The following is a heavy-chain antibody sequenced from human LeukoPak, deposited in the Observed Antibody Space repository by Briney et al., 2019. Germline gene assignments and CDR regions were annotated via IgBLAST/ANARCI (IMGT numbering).Heavy chain of an antibody. CDR1: GGSISSYY. CDR3: ASQGDVVATSPFDY. Sequence: SETLSLTCTVSGGSISSYYWSRIRQPPGKGLEWIGYIYYSGSTNYNPSLKSRVTISVDTSKNQFSLKLSSVTAADTAVYYCASQGDVVATSPFDYWGQGTLVTVSS. J-gene: IGHJ4*02. D-gene: IGHD5-12*01. V-gene: IGHV4-59*01. CDR2: IYYSGST.